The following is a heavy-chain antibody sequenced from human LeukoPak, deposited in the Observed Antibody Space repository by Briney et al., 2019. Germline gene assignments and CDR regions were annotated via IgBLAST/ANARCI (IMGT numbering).Heavy chain of an antibody. CDR1: GYTFTNFG. CDR2: ISGGNGNT. V-gene: IGHV1-18*01. Sequence: ASVKVSCKTSGYTFTNFGIGWVRQAPGQGLEWMGWISGGNGNTDYPQTLQDRVTMTTDTSTNTAYMELRNLRSDDTAVYYCARDSGERGSGSYLIAYWGQGTLVTVSS. J-gene: IGHJ4*02. D-gene: IGHD3-10*01. CDR3: ARDSGERGSGSYLIAY.